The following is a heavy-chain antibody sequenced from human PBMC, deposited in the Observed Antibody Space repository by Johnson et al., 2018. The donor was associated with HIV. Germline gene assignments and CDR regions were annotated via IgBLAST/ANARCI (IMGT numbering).Heavy chain of an antibody. CDR3: ARDAAKLEEDDAFDI. J-gene: IGHJ3*02. Sequence: VLLVESGGGLVQPGDSLGLSCAVSGFTFSNYWMSWVRQAPGKGLEWVANIKEDGSEKHYVDSVRGRFTITRDNSKNTLYLQMNSLRVEDTAVYYCARDAAKLEEDDAFDIWGQGTMVTVSS. V-gene: IGHV3-7*01. CDR1: GFTFSNYW. CDR2: IKEDGSEK. D-gene: IGHD1-1*01.